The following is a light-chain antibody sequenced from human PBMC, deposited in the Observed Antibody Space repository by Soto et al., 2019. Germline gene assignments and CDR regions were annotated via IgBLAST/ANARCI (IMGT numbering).Light chain of an antibody. CDR2: AAP. Sequence: DIQMTQSPSSLSASIGDRVTITCRASQSISSYLNWYQQKPGKAPKLLIYAAPSLQSGVPSRFSGSGSGTDFTLTISSLQPEDFATYYCQQSYSTPRTFGQGTKVAIK. CDR1: QSISSY. J-gene: IGKJ1*01. V-gene: IGKV1-39*01. CDR3: QQSYSTPRT.